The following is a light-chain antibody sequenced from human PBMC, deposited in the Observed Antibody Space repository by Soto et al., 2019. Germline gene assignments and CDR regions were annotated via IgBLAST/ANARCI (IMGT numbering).Light chain of an antibody. Sequence: EIPMPQSPVTLSVSPGERATLSCRASQSIANNLAWYQQKPGQAPKLLISGASTRAAGIPDRFSGSGSGTDFTLTISRLEPEDYAIYDGQQYGNSPLTFGGGTKVDI. CDR3: QQYGNSPLT. CDR2: GAS. V-gene: IGKV3-20*01. CDR1: QSIANN. J-gene: IGKJ4*01.